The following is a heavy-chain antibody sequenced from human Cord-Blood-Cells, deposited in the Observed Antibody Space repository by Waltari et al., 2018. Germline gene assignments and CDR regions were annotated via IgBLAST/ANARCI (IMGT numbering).Heavy chain of an antibody. J-gene: IGHJ3*02. D-gene: IGHD2-2*01. CDR1: GGSISSSSYY. CDR2: VYYSGST. CDR3: ARRVGYCSSTSCYDAFDI. Sequence: QLQLQESGTGLVKPSETLSLTRTVSGGSISSSSYYWGWIRQPPGKGLEWIGSVYYSGSTYYNPSLKSRVTISVDTSKNQFALKLSSVTAADTAGYYCARRVGYCSSTSCYDAFDIWGQGTMVTVSS. V-gene: IGHV4-39*01.